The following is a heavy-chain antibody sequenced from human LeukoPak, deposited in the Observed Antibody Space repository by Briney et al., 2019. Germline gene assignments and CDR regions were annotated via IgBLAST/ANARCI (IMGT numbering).Heavy chain of an antibody. V-gene: IGHV4-59*01. CDR2: IDYSGST. Sequence: PSETLSLTCSVSGGSFSTYYWSWVRQPPGKGLEWIGYIDYSGSTNYNPSLKSRVTISVDTSKNQFSLNLSSLTAADTAVYYCARTSRDGYNSKGNYFDYWAQGTLVTVSS. CDR1: GGSFSTYY. D-gene: IGHD5-24*01. CDR3: ARTSRDGYNSKGNYFDY. J-gene: IGHJ4*02.